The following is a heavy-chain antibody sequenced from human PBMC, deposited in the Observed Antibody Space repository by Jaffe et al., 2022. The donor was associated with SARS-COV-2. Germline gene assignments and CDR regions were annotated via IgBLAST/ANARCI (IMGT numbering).Heavy chain of an antibody. CDR1: GFSLSTSGVG. V-gene: IGHV2-5*02. CDR2: TYWDDSK. D-gene: IGHD5-12*01. J-gene: IGHJ4*02. Sequence: QITLKESGPMLVKPTQTLTLTCTFSGFSLSTSGVGVGWIRQPPGKALEWLGMTYWDDSKQYSPSLKSRLTITTDTSKNQVVLRMTNMDPVDTATYYCVHRRIAQWIETDWGQGILVTVSS. CDR3: VHRRIAQWIETD.